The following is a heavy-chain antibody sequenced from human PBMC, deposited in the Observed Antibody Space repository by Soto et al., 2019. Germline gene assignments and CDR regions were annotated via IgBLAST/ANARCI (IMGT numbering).Heavy chain of an antibody. D-gene: IGHD3-10*01. Sequence: SETLSLTCAVSNFSLSKGYYWGWIRQPPGKGLEWIGSIHQSGSPYYNPSLKSRLTISIDKSKKQFSLRLSSVTAADTAVYYCARGAPRGIIHDFDSWGQGSLVTAPQ. CDR2: IHQSGSP. V-gene: IGHV4-38-2*01. CDR1: NFSLSKGYY. CDR3: ARGAPRGIIHDFDS. J-gene: IGHJ4*02.